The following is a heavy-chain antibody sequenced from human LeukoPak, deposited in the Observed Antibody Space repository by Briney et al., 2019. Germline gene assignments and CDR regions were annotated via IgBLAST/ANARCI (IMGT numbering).Heavy chain of an antibody. V-gene: IGHV4-59*01. CDR1: GGSISSYY. CDR3: ARDRVDYYDSSGYYWDYYMDV. D-gene: IGHD3-22*01. Sequence: SETLSLTCTVSGGSISSYYWSWLRQPPGKGLEWIGYIYYSGSTNHNPSLKSRVTISVDTSKNQFSLKLSSVTAADTAVYYCARDRVDYYDSSGYYWDYYMDVWGKGTTVTVSS. J-gene: IGHJ6*03. CDR2: IYYSGST.